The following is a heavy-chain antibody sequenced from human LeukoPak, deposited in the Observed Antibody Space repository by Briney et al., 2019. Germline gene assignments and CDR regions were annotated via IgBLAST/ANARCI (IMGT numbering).Heavy chain of an antibody. CDR2: ISGSGGST. CDR1: GFTFSSYA. V-gene: IGHV3-23*01. D-gene: IGHD6-19*01. J-gene: IGHJ6*02. CDR3: AKDRGLGAVAADYYCYYGMDV. Sequence: GGSLRLSCAASGFTFSSYAMSWVRQAPGKGLEWVSDISGSGGSTSYADSVKGRFTISRDNSKNTLYLQMNSLRAEDTAVYYCAKDRGLGAVAADYYCYYGMDVWGQGTTVTVSS.